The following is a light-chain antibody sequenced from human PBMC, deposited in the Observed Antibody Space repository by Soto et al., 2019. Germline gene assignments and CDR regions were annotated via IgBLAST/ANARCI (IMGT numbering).Light chain of an antibody. CDR2: DAS. Sequence: EIVMPQSPATLAMSPGERVTPSFRASQRISSSLAWYQQKPGQTPRLLIYDASNRATGIPDRFSGSGSGTDFTLTISRLEPEDFAVYYCQQYGSSGTFGQGTKVDIK. V-gene: IGKV3-20*01. J-gene: IGKJ1*01. CDR1: QRISSS. CDR3: QQYGSSGT.